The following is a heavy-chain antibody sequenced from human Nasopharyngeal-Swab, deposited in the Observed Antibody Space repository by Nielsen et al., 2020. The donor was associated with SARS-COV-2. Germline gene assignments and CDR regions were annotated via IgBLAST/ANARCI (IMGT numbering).Heavy chain of an antibody. CDR1: DYTFTSYY. V-gene: IGHV1-46*01. Sequence: ASVKVSCKASDYTFTSYYMHWVRQAPGQGLEWMGIINPSGGSTSYAQKFQGRVTMTRDTSTSTVYMELSSLRSEDTAVYYCARDGSSGGATSAFDIWGQGTMVTVSS. CDR3: ARDGSSGGATSAFDI. D-gene: IGHD1-26*01. CDR2: INPSGGST. J-gene: IGHJ3*02.